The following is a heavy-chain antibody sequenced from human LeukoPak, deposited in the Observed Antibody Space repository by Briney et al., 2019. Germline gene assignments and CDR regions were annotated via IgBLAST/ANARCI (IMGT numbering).Heavy chain of an antibody. V-gene: IGHV1-2*02. CDR3: AREVVVVVAAHGGWFDP. J-gene: IGHJ5*02. CDR1: GYTFTGYY. Sequence: ASVKVSCKASGYTFTGYYIHWVRQAPGQGLEWMGWINPNSGGTNYAQKFQGRVTMTRDTSISTAYMELSRLRSDDTAVYYCAREVVVVVAAHGGWFDPWGQGTLVTVSS. CDR2: INPNSGGT. D-gene: IGHD2-15*01.